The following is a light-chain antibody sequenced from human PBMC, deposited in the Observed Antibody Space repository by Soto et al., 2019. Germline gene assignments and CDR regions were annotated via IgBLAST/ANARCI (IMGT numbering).Light chain of an antibody. J-gene: IGKJ4*01. CDR3: QQYGSSPPLT. V-gene: IGKV3-20*01. Sequence: EIVLAQSPGTLSLSPGESATLSCRASQSVSSSFLAWYQQKAGQAPRLLIYGASGRATGIPDRFSGGGSGTDFTLTISRLEPEDFVVYYCQQYGSSPPLTFGGGTKVDIK. CDR2: GAS. CDR1: QSVSSSF.